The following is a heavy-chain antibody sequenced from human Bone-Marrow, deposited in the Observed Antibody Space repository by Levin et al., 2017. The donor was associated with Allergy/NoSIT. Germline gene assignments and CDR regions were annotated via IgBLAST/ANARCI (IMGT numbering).Heavy chain of an antibody. CDR2: IKEDGSQT. CDR3: ARENWVIEY. D-gene: IGHD7-27*01. J-gene: IGHJ4*02. CDR1: GFTFSGIW. Sequence: GGSLRLSCAASGFTFSGIWMSWVRQAPGKGLEWVANIKEDGSQTFYADSVKGRFTLSIDHAQNSLYLQLNRLRAEETAVYYGARENWVIEYWGKGTLVTVSS. V-gene: IGHV3-7*01.